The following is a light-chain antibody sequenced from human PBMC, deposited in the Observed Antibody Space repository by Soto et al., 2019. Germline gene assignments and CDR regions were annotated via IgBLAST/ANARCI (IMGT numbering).Light chain of an antibody. CDR3: SSYTSSSTSYV. Sequence: QPALTQPASVSGSPGHSITISCTGTSSDVGGYNYVSWYQQHPGKAPKLMIYDVSNRPSGVSNRFSGSKSGNTASLTISGLQAEDEADYYCSSYTSSSTSYVFGTGTKVTVL. V-gene: IGLV2-14*01. J-gene: IGLJ1*01. CDR2: DVS. CDR1: SSDVGGYNY.